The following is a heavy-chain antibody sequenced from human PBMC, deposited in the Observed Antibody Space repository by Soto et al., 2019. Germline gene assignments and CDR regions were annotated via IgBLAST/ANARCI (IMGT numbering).Heavy chain of an antibody. CDR3: ARVELDSSSWYPECYYYMDV. CDR2: MNPNSGNT. Sequence: ASVKVSCKASGYVYSSYDMNWVRQDPGQGLEWMGWMNPNSGNTGYAQKFQGRVTMTRNTSICTAYMELSSLRSEDTAVYYCARVELDSSSWYPECYYYMDVCGEGTTGTVSS. J-gene: IGHJ6*03. V-gene: IGHV1-8*01. D-gene: IGHD6-13*01. CDR1: GYVYSSYD.